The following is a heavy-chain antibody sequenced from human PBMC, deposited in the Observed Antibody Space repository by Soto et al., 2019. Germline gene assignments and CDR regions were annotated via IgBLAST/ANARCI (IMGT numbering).Heavy chain of an antibody. CDR1: GFTFSSYA. CDR3: ARVKDSYGSYYFHY. Sequence: GGSLRLSCAASGFTFSSYAMHWVRQAPGKGLEWVAVISYDGSNKYYADSVKGRFTISRDNSKNTLYLQMDSLRAEDTAVYYCARVKDSYGSYYFHYWGQGTLLTVSS. D-gene: IGHD5-18*01. CDR2: ISYDGSNK. V-gene: IGHV3-30-3*01. J-gene: IGHJ4*02.